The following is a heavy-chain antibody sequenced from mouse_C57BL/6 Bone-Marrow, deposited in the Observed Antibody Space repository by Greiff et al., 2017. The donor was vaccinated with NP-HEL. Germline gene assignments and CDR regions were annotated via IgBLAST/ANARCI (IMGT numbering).Heavy chain of an antibody. D-gene: IGHD2-4*01. V-gene: IGHV1-55*01. Sequence: QVQLQQPGAELVKPGASVKMSCKASGYTFTSYWITWVKQRPGQGLEWIGDIYPGSGSTNYNEKFKSKATLTVDTSSSTAYMKLSSLTSEDSAVYYCAREGYYDYDGYYFDYWGQGTTLTVSS. J-gene: IGHJ2*01. CDR3: AREGYYDYDGYYFDY. CDR2: IYPGSGST. CDR1: GYTFTSYW.